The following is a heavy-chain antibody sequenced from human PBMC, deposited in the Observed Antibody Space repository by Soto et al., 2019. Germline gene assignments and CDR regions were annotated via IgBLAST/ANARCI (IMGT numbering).Heavy chain of an antibody. CDR3: ARDDRGMVWPNEWDLGSPLDY. D-gene: IGHD1-26*01. V-gene: IGHV3-30-3*01. Sequence: QVQLVESGGGVVQPGRSLRLSCAASGFTFSSYAMHWVRQAPGKGLEWVAVISYDGSNKYYADSVKGRFTISRDNSKNTLYLQMNSLRAEDTAVYYCARDDRGMVWPNEWDLGSPLDYCGQGTLVTVSS. CDR1: GFTFSSYA. CDR2: ISYDGSNK. J-gene: IGHJ4*02.